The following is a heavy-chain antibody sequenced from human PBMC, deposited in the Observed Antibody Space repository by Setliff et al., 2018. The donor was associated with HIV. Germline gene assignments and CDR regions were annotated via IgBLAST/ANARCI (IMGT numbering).Heavy chain of an antibody. D-gene: IGHD1-26*01. CDR2: VHYNGRA. CDR3: ARYRSKLDWFAP. Sequence: PSETLSLTCTVSGDSITSNDDYWGWIRQPPGKGLQWIGIVHYNGRAYYDPSLKSRVSISVDSSQTHFSLRLRSVTASDSAVYYCARYRSKLDWFAPWGQGALVTVSS. CDR1: GDSITSNDDY. J-gene: IGHJ5*02. V-gene: IGHV4-39*02.